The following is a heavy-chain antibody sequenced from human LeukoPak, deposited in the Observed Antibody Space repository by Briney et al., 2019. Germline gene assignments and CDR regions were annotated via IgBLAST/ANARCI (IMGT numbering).Heavy chain of an antibody. V-gene: IGHV3-7*03. CDR2: IKQDGSEK. J-gene: IGHJ4*02. CDR1: GFTFSSYW. D-gene: IGHD6-19*01. CDR3: ARVPLWAVAGVHFDY. Sequence: GGSLRLSCAASGFTFSSYWTSWVRQAPGKGLEWVANIKQDGSEKYYVDSVKGRFTISRDNAKNSLYLQMNSLRAEDTAVYYCARVPLWAVAGVHFDYWGQGTLVTVSS.